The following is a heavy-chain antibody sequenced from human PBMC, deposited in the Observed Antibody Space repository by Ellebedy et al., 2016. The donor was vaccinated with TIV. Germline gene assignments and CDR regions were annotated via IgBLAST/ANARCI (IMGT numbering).Heavy chain of an antibody. CDR2: INPTSGGT. J-gene: IGHJ4*02. V-gene: IGHV1-2*02. CDR3: ARGSSPSGWYSGGY. CDR1: GFTFTDYY. Sequence: AASVKVSCKASGFTFTDYYIHWVRQAPGQGLEWLGSINPTSGGTSHAQKFQGRVTMTRDTSLTTAYMELTRLTSDDTAVYYCARGSSPSGWYSGGYWGQGTLVTVSS. D-gene: IGHD6-19*01.